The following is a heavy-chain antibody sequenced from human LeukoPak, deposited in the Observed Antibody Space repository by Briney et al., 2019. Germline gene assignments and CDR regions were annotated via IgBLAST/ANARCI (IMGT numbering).Heavy chain of an antibody. Sequence: ASVKVSCKVSGYTLTELSMHWVRQPPGRGLEWMGGFDPEDGETNYGQKVQGRYTMTDETSTDTAYMELGRLRSEDTAVYYCATVLHYYGSGTNWFNPWGQGTLVTVSS. D-gene: IGHD3-10*01. CDR2: FDPEDGET. J-gene: IGHJ5*02. CDR3: ATVLHYYGSGTNWFNP. V-gene: IGHV1-24*01. CDR1: GYTLTELS.